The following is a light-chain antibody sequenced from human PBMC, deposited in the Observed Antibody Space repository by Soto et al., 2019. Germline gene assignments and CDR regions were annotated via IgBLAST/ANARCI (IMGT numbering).Light chain of an antibody. CDR2: AVS. V-gene: IGLV2-14*01. Sequence: QSALTQPASVSGTPGQPITISCSGTSSDVGSYDHVAWYQLFPGKTPILMIYAVSHRPSGVSNRFSGSKSGNTASLTISGLQAEDEADYYCISYTGSSTAYVFGTGTKLTVL. CDR1: SSDVGSYDH. CDR3: ISYTGSSTAYV. J-gene: IGLJ1*01.